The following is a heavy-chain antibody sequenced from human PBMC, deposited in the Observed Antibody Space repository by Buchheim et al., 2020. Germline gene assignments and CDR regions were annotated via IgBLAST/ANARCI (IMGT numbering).Heavy chain of an antibody. J-gene: IGHJ6*02. D-gene: IGHD2-15*01. CDR1: GYTFTGYY. V-gene: IGHV1-2*04. CDR2: INPNSGGT. Sequence: QVQLVQSGAEVKKPGASVKVSCKASGYTFTGYYMHWVRQAPGQGLEWMGWINPNSGGTNYAQKFQGWVTMTRDTSISTAYMELSRLRSDDTAMYCCARGVGYCSGGGCSRHYYYYGMDVWGQGTT. CDR3: ARGVGYCSGGGCSRHYYYYGMDV.